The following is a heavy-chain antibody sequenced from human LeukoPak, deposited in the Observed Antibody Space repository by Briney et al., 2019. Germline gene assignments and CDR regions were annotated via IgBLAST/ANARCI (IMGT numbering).Heavy chain of an antibody. V-gene: IGHV3-30-3*01. CDR3: ARDSGALRYCSSASCPTRFDY. D-gene: IGHD2-2*01. CDR1: GFTFSSYT. J-gene: IGHJ4*02. CDR2: MSYDGSKK. Sequence: GGSLRLSCTASGFTFSSYTVSWVRQAPGKGLERVAVMSYDGSKKYYADSVKGRFTISRDNSKNTLYLQMNSLRAEDTAVYYCARDSGALRYCSSASCPTRFDYWGQGILVTVSS.